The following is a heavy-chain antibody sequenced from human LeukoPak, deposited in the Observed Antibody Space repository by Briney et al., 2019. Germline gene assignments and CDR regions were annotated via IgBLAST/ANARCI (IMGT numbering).Heavy chain of an antibody. Sequence: GGSLRLSCAASGFSFSSYWMNWVRQPPGKGLEWVANIKEDGSEKYYVDSLKGRFTISRDNAKNSLYLQMNSLRAEDTAVYYCARDLQCGGDCHYDAFDVWAKGQWSPCLQ. D-gene: IGHD2-21*02. CDR1: GFSFSSYW. CDR2: IKEDGSEK. CDR3: ARDLQCGGDCHYDAFDV. J-gene: IGHJ3*01. V-gene: IGHV3-7*01.